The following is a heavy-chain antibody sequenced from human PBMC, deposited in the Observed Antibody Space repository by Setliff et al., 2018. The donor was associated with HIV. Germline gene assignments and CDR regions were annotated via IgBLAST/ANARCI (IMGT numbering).Heavy chain of an antibody. D-gene: IGHD3-3*01. Sequence: GSLRLSCAASGFTFRNYKFNWVRQAPGRGLEWVSSISIGSGGAIDYADSVQGRFTRSRDNPKNPLYLQMNSMRVEDTAVYYCARDYLYYNLYNGSPVYGMDVWGQGTTVTVSS. J-gene: IGHJ6*02. CDR1: GFTFRNYK. V-gene: IGHV3-48*03. CDR3: ARDYLYYNLYNGSPVYGMDV. CDR2: ISIGSGGAI.